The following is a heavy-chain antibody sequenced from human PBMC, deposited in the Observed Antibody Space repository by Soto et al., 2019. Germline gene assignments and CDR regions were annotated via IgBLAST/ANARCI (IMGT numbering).Heavy chain of an antibody. CDR1: GFTFSSYE. CDR3: ARERAAYYYDSSGYYFDY. CDR2: ISSSGSTI. V-gene: IGHV3-48*03. Sequence: GWSLRLACASSGFTFSSYEMNWVRQAPGKGLEWVSYISSSGSTIYYADSVKGRFTISRDNAKNSLYLQMNSLRAEDTAVYYCARERAAYYYDSSGYYFDYWGQGTLVTVSS. J-gene: IGHJ4*02. D-gene: IGHD3-22*01.